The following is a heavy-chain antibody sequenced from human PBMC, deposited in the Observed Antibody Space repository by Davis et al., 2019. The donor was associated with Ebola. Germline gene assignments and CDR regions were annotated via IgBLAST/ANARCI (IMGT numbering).Heavy chain of an antibody. Sequence: HPQTLSLTSAISVDSVSIDTACSNWIRQSPSCSLEWLGRSYDKSKWYNDYAVPVKIRLTINPDTSKNQFSLQLNSVTPEDTAAYYYTRGWGRSGFDIWGHGTMITVSS. J-gene: IGHJ3*02. D-gene: IGHD3-3*01. CDR1: VDSVSIDTAC. CDR3: TRGWGRSGFDI. CDR2: SYDKSKWYN. V-gene: IGHV6-1*01.